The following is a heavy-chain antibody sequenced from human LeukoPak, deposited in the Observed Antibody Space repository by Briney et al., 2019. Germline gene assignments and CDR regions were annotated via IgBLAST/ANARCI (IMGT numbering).Heavy chain of an antibody. CDR1: GGSISSYSYY. Sequence: KPSETLSLTCTVSGGSISSYSYYWGWVRQPPGKGLEWIGSIYYSGITYSNPSLKSRVTISVDTSKNQFSLKLSSVTAADTAVYYCARLGWRLTPSAFDIWGQGTMVTVSS. CDR2: IYYSGIT. CDR3: ARLGWRLTPSAFDI. V-gene: IGHV4-39*01. J-gene: IGHJ3*02. D-gene: IGHD3-3*01.